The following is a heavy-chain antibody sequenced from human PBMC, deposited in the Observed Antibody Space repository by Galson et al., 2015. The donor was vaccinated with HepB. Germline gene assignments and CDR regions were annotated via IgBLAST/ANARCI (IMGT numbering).Heavy chain of an antibody. J-gene: IGHJ4*02. V-gene: IGHV3-23*01. CDR1: GFTFTRYA. D-gene: IGHD2-15*01. CDR2: VTSSGGKT. CDR3: AKVGIKVANNPYHFHY. Sequence: SLRLSCAASGFTFTRYAMTWVRQAPGKGLEWVASVTSSGGKTYSTDSVKGRFTISRDNYKNILFLQLNSLRAEDTAVYYCAKVGIKVANNPYHFHYWGQGTLVTVSS.